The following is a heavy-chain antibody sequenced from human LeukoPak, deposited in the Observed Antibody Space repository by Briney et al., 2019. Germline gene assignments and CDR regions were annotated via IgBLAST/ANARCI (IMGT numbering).Heavy chain of an antibody. D-gene: IGHD3-22*01. Sequence: PSETLSLTCTVSGGSISSYYWSWIRQPAGKGLEWIGRIYTSGSTNYNPSLKSRVTMSVDTSKNQFSLKLSSVTAADMAVYYCARANCYDSSGYYRDWGQGTLVTVSS. CDR3: ARANCYDSSGYYRD. CDR2: IYTSGST. CDR1: GGSISSYY. J-gene: IGHJ4*02. V-gene: IGHV4-4*07.